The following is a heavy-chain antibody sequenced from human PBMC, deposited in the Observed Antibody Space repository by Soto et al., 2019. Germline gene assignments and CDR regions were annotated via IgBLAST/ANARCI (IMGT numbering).Heavy chain of an antibody. CDR3: ASTGRGTEAYGPLTTPTTVWTGGMDV. Sequence: SVKVSCKASGGTFSSYTISWVRQAPGQGLEWMGRIIPILGIANYAQKFQGRVTITADKSTSTAYMELSSLRSENTAVYYCASTGRGTEAYGPLTTPTTVWTGGMDVWGQGTTVTVSS. J-gene: IGHJ6*02. CDR1: GGTFSSYT. D-gene: IGHD4-17*01. CDR2: IIPILGIA. V-gene: IGHV1-69*02.